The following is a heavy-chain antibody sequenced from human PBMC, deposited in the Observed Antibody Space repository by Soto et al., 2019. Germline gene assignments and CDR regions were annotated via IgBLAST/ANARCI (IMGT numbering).Heavy chain of an antibody. Sequence: QVQLVESGRGVVQPERSLRLSCAASGFTFSHYGMHWVRQAPGKGLEWVAVLSYDGSNKYYADSVKGRFTISRDNSKNTLYLQMNSLKADDTAVYYCAKDLCRFGGYSLDVWGQGTTVTVSS. J-gene: IGHJ6*02. D-gene: IGHD3-10*01. V-gene: IGHV3-30*18. CDR1: GFTFSHYG. CDR3: AKDLCRFGGYSLDV. CDR2: LSYDGSNK.